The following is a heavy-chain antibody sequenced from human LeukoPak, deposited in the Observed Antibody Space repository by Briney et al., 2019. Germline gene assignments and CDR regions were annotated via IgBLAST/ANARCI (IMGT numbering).Heavy chain of an antibody. V-gene: IGHV3-23*01. CDR3: AKGARGDTVTSIVGLNWFDP. D-gene: IGHD4-17*01. CDR1: GFTFRTFG. CDR2: ISGSGAGT. J-gene: IGHJ5*02. Sequence: PGGSLRLSCVASGFTFRTFGMSWVRQAPGKGLEWVSAISGSGAGTYYADSVTGRFTISRDNSKNTVYLQMNSLRADDTAVYYCAKGARGDTVTSIVGLNWFDPWGQGTLVTVSS.